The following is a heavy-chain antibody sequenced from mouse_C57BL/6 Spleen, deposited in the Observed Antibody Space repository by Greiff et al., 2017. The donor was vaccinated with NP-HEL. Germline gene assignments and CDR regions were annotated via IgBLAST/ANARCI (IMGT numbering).Heavy chain of an antibody. V-gene: IGHV1-15*01. J-gene: IGHJ4*01. Sequence: QVQLKQSGAELVRPGASVTLSCKASGYTFTDYEMHWVKQTPVHGLEWIGAIDPETGGTAYNQKFKGKAILTADKSSSTAYLELRSLTSEDSAVYYCTKGQLRLRGAMDYWGQGTSATVSS. CDR3: TKGQLRLRGAMDY. CDR1: GYTFTDYE. CDR2: IDPETGGT. D-gene: IGHD3-2*02.